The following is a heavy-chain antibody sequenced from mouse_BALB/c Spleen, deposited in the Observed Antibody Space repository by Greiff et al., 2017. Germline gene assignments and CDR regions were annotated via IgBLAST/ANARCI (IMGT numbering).Heavy chain of an antibody. V-gene: IGHV5-6-3*01. Sequence: EVMLVESGGGLVQPGGSLKLSCAASGFTFSSYGMSWVRQTPDKRLELVATINSNGGSTYYPDSVKGRFTISRDNAKNTLYLQMSSLKSEDTAMYYCARHRSLYYYAMDYWGQGTSVTVSS. CDR3: ARHRSLYYYAMDY. CDR2: INSNGGST. CDR1: GFTFSSYG. J-gene: IGHJ4*01. D-gene: IGHD2-14*01.